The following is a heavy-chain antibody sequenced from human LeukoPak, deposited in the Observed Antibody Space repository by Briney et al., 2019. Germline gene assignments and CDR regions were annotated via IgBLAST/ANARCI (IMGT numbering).Heavy chain of an antibody. V-gene: IGHV3-30*18. CDR3: AKGTSGGYYSLFDY. D-gene: IGHD3-22*01. Sequence: GGSLRLSCAASGFTFNNYGMHWVRQAPGKGLEWVAVISYDGSNKYYADSVKGRFTISRDNSKNTLYLQMNSLRAEDTAVYYCAKGTSGGYYSLFDYWGQGTLVTVSS. CDR1: GFTFNNYG. J-gene: IGHJ4*02. CDR2: ISYDGSNK.